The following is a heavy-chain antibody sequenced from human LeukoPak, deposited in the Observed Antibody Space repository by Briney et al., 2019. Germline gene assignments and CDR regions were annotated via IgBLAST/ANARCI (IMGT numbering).Heavy chain of an antibody. V-gene: IGHV4-59*01. CDR1: GGSISSYY. CDR2: IYYSGST. D-gene: IGHD6-19*01. CDR3: ASAIAVAGHWYFDL. Sequence: PLETLSLTCTVSGGSISSYYWSWIRQPPGKGLEWIGYIYYSGSTNYNPSLKSRVTISVDTSKNQFSLKLSSVTAADTAVYYCASAIAVAGHWYFDLWGRGTLVTVSS. J-gene: IGHJ2*01.